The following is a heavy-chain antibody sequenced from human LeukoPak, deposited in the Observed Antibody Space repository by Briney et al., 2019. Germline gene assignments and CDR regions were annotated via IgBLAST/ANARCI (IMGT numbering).Heavy chain of an antibody. D-gene: IGHD3-9*01. J-gene: IGHJ6*02. CDR1: GYTFTSYD. CDR2: MNPNSGNT. Sequence: GASVTVSCKASGYTFTSYDINWVRQATGQGLEWMGWMNPNSGNTGYAQKFQGRVTMTRNTSISTAYMELSSLRSEDTAVYYCAVLGYFDWLSDNYYYGMDVWGQGTTVTVSS. V-gene: IGHV1-8*01. CDR3: AVLGYFDWLSDNYYYGMDV.